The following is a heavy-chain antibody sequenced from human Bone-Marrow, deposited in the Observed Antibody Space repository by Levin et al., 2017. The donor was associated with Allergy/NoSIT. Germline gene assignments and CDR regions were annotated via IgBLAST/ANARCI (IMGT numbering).Heavy chain of an antibody. CDR2: IYHSGNT. D-gene: IGHD3-10*01. V-gene: IGHV4-31*03. CDR3: ARTDYYNSGRAWWFDP. J-gene: IGHJ5*02. Sequence: KPSETLSLTCTVSGASISSGGWHWSWVRQHPGKGLEWIGYIYHSGNTYYNPSLKSRVSMSIDTSKNQFSLNLSSVTAADTAVYYCARTDYYNSGRAWWFDPWGQGTLVTVSS. CDR1: GASISSGGWH.